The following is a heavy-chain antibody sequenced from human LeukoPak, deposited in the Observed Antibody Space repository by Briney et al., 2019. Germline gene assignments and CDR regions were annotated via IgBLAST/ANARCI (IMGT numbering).Heavy chain of an antibody. CDR1: GDSMSSSTYC. CDR2: IFYGGRT. D-gene: IGHD5-18*01. V-gene: IGHV4-39*01. Sequence: SETLSLTCTVSGDSMSSSTYCWAWIRQPPGKGLEWIGSIFYGGRTYYNPSLKSRVTISTGTSKNQFSLKWTSVTAADTAVYYCARPLVGTARIDWGQGTLVTVSS. J-gene: IGHJ4*02. CDR3: ARPLVGTARID.